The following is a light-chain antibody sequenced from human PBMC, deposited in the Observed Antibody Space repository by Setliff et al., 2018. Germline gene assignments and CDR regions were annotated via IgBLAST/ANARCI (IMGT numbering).Light chain of an antibody. CDR2: DVS. CDR1: SSDVGGYNY. V-gene: IGLV2-11*01. CDR3: CSYAGSYTSLYV. J-gene: IGLJ1*01. Sequence: QSALAQPRSVSGSPGQSVTISCTGTSSDVGGYNYVSWYQQHPGKAPKLMIYDVSKRPSGVPDRFSGSKSGNTASLTISGFQAEDEADYYCCSYAGSYTSLYVFGTGTKVTVL.